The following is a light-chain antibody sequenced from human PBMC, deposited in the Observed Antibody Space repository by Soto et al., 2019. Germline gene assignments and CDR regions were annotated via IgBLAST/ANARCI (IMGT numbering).Light chain of an antibody. V-gene: IGLV2-14*01. CDR3: CTSYEGGGKYV. Sequence: QSALTQPAAVSGSPGQSVTISCTGTSSDVGAHNLVSWYQQYPGKAPKLMIYEVSNRPSGVSNRFSGSKSGNTASLTISGLQAEDEADYYCCTSYEGGGKYVFGTGTK. J-gene: IGLJ1*01. CDR1: SSDVGAHNL. CDR2: EVS.